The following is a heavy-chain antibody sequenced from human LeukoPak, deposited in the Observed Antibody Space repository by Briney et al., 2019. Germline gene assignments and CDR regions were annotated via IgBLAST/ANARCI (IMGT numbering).Heavy chain of an antibody. CDR3: ARDRTGDVDY. CDR2: VYYSGST. CDR1: DGSSSSGDYY. J-gene: IGHJ4*02. V-gene: IGHV4-30-4*01. Sequence: SETLSLTCTVSDGSSSSGDYYWSWIRQPPGKGLEWIGYVYYSGSTYYNPSLKSRVTISVDTSKNQFSLKLSSVTAADTAVYYCARDRTGDVDYWGQGTLVTVSS. D-gene: IGHD7-27*01.